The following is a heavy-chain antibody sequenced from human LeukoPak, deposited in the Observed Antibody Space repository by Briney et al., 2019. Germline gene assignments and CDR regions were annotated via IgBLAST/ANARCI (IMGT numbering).Heavy chain of an antibody. J-gene: IGHJ4*02. Sequence: GGSLRLSCAASGFTFSSSWMHWVRQAPGEGLVWVSRLNSDGSRTNYAESVKGRFIISRDNAKNTLYLQMNSLGIEDTAVYYCAKESSTWRQADTLFDYWGQGILVTVSS. CDR2: LNSDGSRT. CDR3: AKESSTWRQADTLFDY. D-gene: IGHD6-13*01. V-gene: IGHV3-74*01. CDR1: GFTFSSSW.